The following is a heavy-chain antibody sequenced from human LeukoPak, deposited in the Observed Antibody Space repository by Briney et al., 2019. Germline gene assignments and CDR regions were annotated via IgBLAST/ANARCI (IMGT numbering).Heavy chain of an antibody. CDR2: ISAYNGNT. J-gene: IGHJ4*02. V-gene: IGHV1-18*04. Sequence: ASVKVSCKASGYTFTGYYMHWVRQAPGQGLEWMGWISAYNGNTNYAQKLQGRVTMTTDTSTSTAYMELRSLRSDDTAVYYCARDGRFGERFNDYWGQGTLVTVSS. D-gene: IGHD3-10*01. CDR3: ARDGRFGERFNDY. CDR1: GYTFTGYY.